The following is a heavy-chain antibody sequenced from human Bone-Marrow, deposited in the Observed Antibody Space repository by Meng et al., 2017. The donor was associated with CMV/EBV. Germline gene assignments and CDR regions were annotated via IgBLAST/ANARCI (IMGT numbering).Heavy chain of an antibody. Sequence: ASVKVSCKASGYTFTTHYLHWVRQAPGQGLEWMGIMNPSGSFTTYAQKFQGRVTMTRDTSTSTAYMELRSLRSDDTAVYYCARVDGNYYFDYWGQGTLGTVSS. CDR2: MNPSGSFT. CDR1: GYTFTTHY. CDR3: ARVDGNYYFDY. V-gene: IGHV1-46*01. D-gene: IGHD1-14*01. J-gene: IGHJ4*02.